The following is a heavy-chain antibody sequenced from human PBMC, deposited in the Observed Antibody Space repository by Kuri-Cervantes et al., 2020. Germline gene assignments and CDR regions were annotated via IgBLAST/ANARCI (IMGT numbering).Heavy chain of an antibody. J-gene: IGHJ5*02. Sequence: GESLKISCAASGFTFSNAWMSWVRQAPGRGLEWVGRIKSKTDGGTTDYAAPVKGRFTISRDDSKNTLYLQMNSLKTEDTAVYYCTTEDYEFDPWGQGTLVTVSS. CDR1: GFTFSNAW. D-gene: IGHD4-17*01. CDR2: IKSKTDGGTT. V-gene: IGHV3-15*01. CDR3: TTEDYEFDP.